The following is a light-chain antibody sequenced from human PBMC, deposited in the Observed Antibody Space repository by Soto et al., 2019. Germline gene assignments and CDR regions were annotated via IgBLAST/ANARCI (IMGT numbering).Light chain of an antibody. Sequence: QAVVTQPPSVSGAPGQRVTISCAGGSSNIGAGYDVHWYQQLSGGAPKLLMYGNNHWPSGVPDRFSGSKSGTSASLAITDLQAGDEADYYCQSYDSGLIGYVFGTGTKLTVL. CDR2: GNN. J-gene: IGLJ1*01. CDR3: QSYDSGLIGYV. CDR1: SSNIGAGYD. V-gene: IGLV1-40*01.